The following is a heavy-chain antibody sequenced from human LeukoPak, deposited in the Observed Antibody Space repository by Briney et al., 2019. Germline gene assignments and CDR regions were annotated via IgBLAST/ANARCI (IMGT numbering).Heavy chain of an antibody. CDR2: IIPIFDRP. V-gene: IGHV1-69*04. Sequence: SVKVSCKTIGGRFKSNGVSWVRQAPGQGLEWMGTIIPIFDRPNYAQKFEGRVTITAQKSTNTTYMEISSLTSDDTAVYYCARDAQWELRALDVWGRGTMVIVSS. CDR1: GGRFKSNG. D-gene: IGHD4-23*01. CDR3: ARDAQWELRALDV. J-gene: IGHJ3*01.